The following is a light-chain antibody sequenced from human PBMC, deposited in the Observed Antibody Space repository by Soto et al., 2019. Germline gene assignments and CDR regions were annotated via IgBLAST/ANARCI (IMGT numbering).Light chain of an antibody. CDR2: AAS. Sequence: DIQMTQSPSSVSASVGDRVTITCRASQGISSWLAWYQQKPGKAPKLLIYAASSLQSWGPPRFSGSGSWTDFILTISSLQPADFVAYYCQQANNYPRTFGEGTKVEIK. CDR3: QQANNYPRT. J-gene: IGKJ1*01. CDR1: QGISSW. V-gene: IGKV1-12*01.